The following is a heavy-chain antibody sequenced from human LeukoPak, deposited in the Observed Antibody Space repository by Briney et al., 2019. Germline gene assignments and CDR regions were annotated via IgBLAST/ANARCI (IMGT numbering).Heavy chain of an antibody. CDR2: IYYSGST. D-gene: IGHD1-7*01. Sequence: SETLSLTCTVSGGSISSYYWSWIRQPPGKGLEWIGYIYYSGSTNYNPSLKSRVTISVDTSKNQFSLKLSSVTAADTAVYYCARGNWNYGYWGQRTLVTVSS. CDR3: ARGNWNYGY. V-gene: IGHV4-59*01. J-gene: IGHJ4*02. CDR1: GGSISSYY.